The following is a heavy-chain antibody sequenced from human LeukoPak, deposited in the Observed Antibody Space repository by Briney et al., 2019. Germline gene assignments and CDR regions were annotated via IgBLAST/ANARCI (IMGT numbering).Heavy chain of an antibody. CDR2: IFSGGTT. D-gene: IGHD2-2*01. CDR1: GFTVSSNY. J-gene: IGHJ3*01. V-gene: IGHV3-53*01. Sequence: GGSLRLSCAASGFTVSSNYMSWVRQAPGKGLEWVSVIFSGGTTYYTDSVKGRFTISRDNSKNTVYLQMNSLRAEDTAVYYCAKDRSCTGSSCNVGSWGQGTMVTVSS. CDR3: AKDRSCTGSSCNVGS.